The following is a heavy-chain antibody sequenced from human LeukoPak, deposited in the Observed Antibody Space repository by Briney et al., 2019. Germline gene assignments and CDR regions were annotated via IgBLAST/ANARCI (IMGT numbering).Heavy chain of an antibody. CDR1: GVSFNAYY. CDR2: VSPGGYI. D-gene: IGHD2-8*02. CDR3: ARIRCGHTGDICYNH. Sequence: PSETLSLTCTVSGVSFNAYYWSWIRQSPGKGLEWIGEVSPGGYIKYNPSLKSRVTISVDTSESQLSLRLSPVTAADMAMYYCARIRCGHTGDICYNHWAQGTLVTVSS. J-gene: IGHJ5*02. V-gene: IGHV4-34*01.